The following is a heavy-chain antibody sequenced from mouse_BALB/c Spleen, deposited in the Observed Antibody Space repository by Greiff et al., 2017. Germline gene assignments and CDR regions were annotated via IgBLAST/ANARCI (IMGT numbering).Heavy chain of an antibody. CDR1: GFTFSSYG. CDR3: AREGSYYGSSYYFDY. D-gene: IGHD1-1*01. Sequence: EVMLVESGGGLVQPGGSLKLSCAASGFTFSSYGMSWVRQTPDKRLELVATINSNGGSTYYPDSVKGRFTISRDNAKNTLYLQMSSLKSEDTAMYYCAREGSYYGSSYYFDYWGQGTTLTVSS. J-gene: IGHJ2*01. CDR2: INSNGGST. V-gene: IGHV5-6-3*01.